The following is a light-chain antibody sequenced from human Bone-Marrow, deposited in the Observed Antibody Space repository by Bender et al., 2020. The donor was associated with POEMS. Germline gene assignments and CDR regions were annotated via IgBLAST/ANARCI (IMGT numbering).Light chain of an antibody. Sequence: QSALTQPASVSGSPGQSITISCTGTSDDIGAYNYVSWYQQHPGRAPKLIIFDVFSRPSGVSNRFSGSKSGNTASLTISGLQADDEAHYYCSSYSRTSTLAVFGGGTELTVL. J-gene: IGLJ3*02. CDR1: SDDIGAYNY. V-gene: IGLV2-14*03. CDR2: DVF. CDR3: SSYSRTSTLAV.